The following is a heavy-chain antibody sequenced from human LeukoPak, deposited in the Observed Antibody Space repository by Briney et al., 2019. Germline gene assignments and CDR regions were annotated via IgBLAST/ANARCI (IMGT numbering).Heavy chain of an antibody. D-gene: IGHD3-10*01. CDR3: ARESMVRGTDV. CDR1: GGSFSGYY. J-gene: IGHJ6*04. V-gene: IGHV4-4*07. CDR2: IYTSGST. Sequence: SETLSLTCAVYGGSFSGYYWSWIRQPAGKGLEWIGRIYTSGSTNYNPSLKSRVTMSVDTSKNQFSLKLSSVTAADTAVYYCARESMVRGTDVWGKGTTVTISS.